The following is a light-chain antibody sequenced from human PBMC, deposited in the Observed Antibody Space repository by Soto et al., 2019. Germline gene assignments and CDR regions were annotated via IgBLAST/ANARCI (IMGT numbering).Light chain of an antibody. Sequence: QSVLTQPRSVSGSPGQSVTISCTGTSRDVGAYTYVSWYQQHPGKAPKLIIYDVSKWPSGVPDRFSGSKSGNTASLTISGIQAEDEADYYCCSSAGSSTVIFGGGTKLTVL. CDR3: CSSAGSSTVI. CDR1: SRDVGAYTY. V-gene: IGLV2-11*01. CDR2: DVS. J-gene: IGLJ2*01.